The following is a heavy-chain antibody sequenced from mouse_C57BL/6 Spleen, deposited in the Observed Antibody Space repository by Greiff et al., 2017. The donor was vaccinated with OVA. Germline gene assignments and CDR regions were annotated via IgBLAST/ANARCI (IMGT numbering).Heavy chain of an antibody. J-gene: IGHJ4*01. Sequence: VQLKESGGGLVKPGGSLKLSCAASGFTFSSYAMSWVRQTPEKRLEWVATISDGGSYTYYPDNVKGRFTISRDNAKNNLYLQMSHLKSEDTAMYYCARKQLGEAMDYWGQGTSVTVSS. CDR2: ISDGGSYT. V-gene: IGHV5-4*01. CDR1: GFTFSSYA. CDR3: ARKQLGEAMDY. D-gene: IGHD3-1*01.